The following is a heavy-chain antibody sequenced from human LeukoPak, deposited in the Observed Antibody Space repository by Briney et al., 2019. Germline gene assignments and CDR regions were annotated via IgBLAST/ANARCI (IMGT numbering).Heavy chain of an antibody. CDR3: AREPREYCSRIACPNWFES. J-gene: IGHJ5*01. V-gene: IGHV3-23*01. CDR1: GFTFSNFA. Sequence: PGGSLRLSCAVSGFTFSNFAMTWVRQAPGEGLDWVSALSASGGTTYYADSVKGRFTISRDNSENTLYLQMNSLRAEDTAVYYCAREPREYCSRIACPNWFESWGQGTLVTVSS. D-gene: IGHD2-2*01. CDR2: LSASGGTT.